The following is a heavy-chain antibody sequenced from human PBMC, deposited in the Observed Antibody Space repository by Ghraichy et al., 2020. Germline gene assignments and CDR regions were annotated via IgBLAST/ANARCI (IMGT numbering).Heavy chain of an antibody. J-gene: IGHJ4*02. D-gene: IGHD3-22*01. V-gene: IGHV3-23*01. Sequence: GGSLRLSCAASGFTFSSYAMSWVRQAPGKGLEWVSAISGSGGSTYYADSVKGRFTISRDNSKNTLYLQMNSLRAEDTAVYYCAKHTYYYDSSGYYYVDYWGQGTLVTVSS. CDR2: ISGSGGST. CDR3: AKHTYYYDSSGYYYVDY. CDR1: GFTFSSYA.